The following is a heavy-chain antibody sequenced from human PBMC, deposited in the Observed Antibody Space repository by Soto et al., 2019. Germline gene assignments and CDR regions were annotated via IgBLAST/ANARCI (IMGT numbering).Heavy chain of an antibody. CDR1: GYTFTSYD. V-gene: IGHV1-8*01. CDR3: ARVRTAYYDFWSGYYTWFDP. Sequence: APVKVSCKASGYTFTSYDINWVRQATGQGLEWLGWMNPNSGNTGYAQKFQGRVTMTRNTSISTAYMELSSLRSEDTAVYYCARVRTAYYDFWSGYYTWFDPWGQGTLVTVSS. D-gene: IGHD3-3*01. J-gene: IGHJ5*02. CDR2: MNPNSGNT.